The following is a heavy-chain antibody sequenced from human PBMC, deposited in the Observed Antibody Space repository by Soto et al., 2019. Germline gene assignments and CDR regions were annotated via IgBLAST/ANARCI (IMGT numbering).Heavy chain of an antibody. J-gene: IGHJ5*02. V-gene: IGHV4-31*03. D-gene: IGHD2-2*01. CDR3: ARDRGVVVPAAIGWFDP. Sequence: TLSLTCTVSGGSISSGGYYWSWIRQHPGKGLEWIGYIYYSGSTYYNPSLKSRVTISVDTSKNQFSLKLSSVTAADTAVYYCARDRGVVVPAAIGWFDPWGQGTLVTVSS. CDR1: GGSISSGGYY. CDR2: IYYSGST.